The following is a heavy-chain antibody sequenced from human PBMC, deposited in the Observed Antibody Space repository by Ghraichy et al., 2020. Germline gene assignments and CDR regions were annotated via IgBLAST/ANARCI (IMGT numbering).Heavy chain of an antibody. CDR2: ISGSGGST. CDR3: AKATTSGWYADPLLDY. V-gene: IGHV3-23*01. CDR1: GFTFSSYA. Sequence: GGSLRLSCAASGFTFSSYAMSWVRQAPGKGLEWVSAISGSGGSTYYADSVKGRFTISRDNSKNTLYLQMNSLRAEDTAVYYCAKATTSGWYADPLLDYWGQGTLVTVSS. D-gene: IGHD6-19*01. J-gene: IGHJ4*02.